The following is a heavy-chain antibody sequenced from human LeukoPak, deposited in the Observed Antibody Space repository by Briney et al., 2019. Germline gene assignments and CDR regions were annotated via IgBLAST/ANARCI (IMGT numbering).Heavy chain of an antibody. Sequence: GGSLRLSCAASGFTFSSYSMNWVRQAPGKGPEWVSSISSSSSYIYYADSVKGRFTISRDNAKNSLYLQMNSLRAEDTAVYYCARNLYDSMVLYWFDPRGQGTLVTVSS. CDR1: GFTFSSYS. CDR2: ISSSSSYI. J-gene: IGHJ5*02. CDR3: ARNLYDSMVLYWFDP. D-gene: IGHD3-3*01. V-gene: IGHV3-21*01.